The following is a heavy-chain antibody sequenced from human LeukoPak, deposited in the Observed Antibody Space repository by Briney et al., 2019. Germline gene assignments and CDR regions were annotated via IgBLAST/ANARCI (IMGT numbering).Heavy chain of an antibody. CDR2: ISGSGSSA. Sequence: PGGSLRLSCAASGFTFTNYVMSWVRQAPGKGLEWVSGISGSGSSAYYANSVKGRFTNSRDNFKNTVYLQMNSLRAEDTAVYYCARVNEGFDTSSAFDYWGQGTLVTVSS. CDR3: ARVNEGFDTSSAFDY. J-gene: IGHJ4*02. V-gene: IGHV3-23*01. CDR1: GFTFTNYV. D-gene: IGHD6-13*01.